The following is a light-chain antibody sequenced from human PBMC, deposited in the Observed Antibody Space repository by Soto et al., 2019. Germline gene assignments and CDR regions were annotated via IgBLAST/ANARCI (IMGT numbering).Light chain of an antibody. V-gene: IGLV1-44*01. CDR1: SSNIGSNT. J-gene: IGLJ1*01. CDR2: SNN. CDR3: AAWDDSLNGYV. Sequence: QSVLTQPPSASGTPGQRVTISCSGSSSNIGSNTVNWYQQLPGTAPKLLIYSNNQRPSGVPDRFSGSKSGTSASLAIVWLQSSAAAAYYLAAWDDSLNGYVFGTGTKLTVL.